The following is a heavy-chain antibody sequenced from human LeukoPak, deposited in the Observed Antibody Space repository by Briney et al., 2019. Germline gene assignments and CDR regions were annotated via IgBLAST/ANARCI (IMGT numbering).Heavy chain of an antibody. CDR1: GYTFTGYY. J-gene: IGHJ6*03. CDR2: INPNSGGT. V-gene: IGHV1-2*02. Sequence: EVSVKVSCKASGYTFTGYYMHWVRQAPGQGLEWMGWINPNSGGTNYAQKFQGRVTMTRDTSISTAYMELSRLRSDDTAVYYCARDPSYDSSGSILYYYMDVWGKGTTVTVSS. CDR3: ARDPSYDSSGSILYYYMDV. D-gene: IGHD3-22*01.